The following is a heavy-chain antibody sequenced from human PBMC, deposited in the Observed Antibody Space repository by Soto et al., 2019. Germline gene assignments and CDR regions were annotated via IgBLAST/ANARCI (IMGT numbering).Heavy chain of an antibody. V-gene: IGHV4-59*01. CDR1: GGSISSYY. Sequence: SETLSLTCTVSGGSISSYYWSWIRQPPGKGLEWIGYIYYSGSTNYNPSLKSRVTISVDTSKNQFSLKLSSVTAADTAVYYCAREVIPAHSRPFDYWGQGTLVTVSS. CDR2: IYYSGST. CDR3: AREVIPAHSRPFDY. D-gene: IGHD2-2*01. J-gene: IGHJ4*02.